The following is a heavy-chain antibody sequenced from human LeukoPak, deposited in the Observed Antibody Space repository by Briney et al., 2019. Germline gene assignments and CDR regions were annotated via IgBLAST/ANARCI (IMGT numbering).Heavy chain of an antibody. D-gene: IGHD6-13*01. CDR1: GFTFSSYS. V-gene: IGHV3-21*01. J-gene: IGHJ3*02. CDR3: ARLSSSWYGDI. Sequence: KPGGSLRLSCAASGFTFSSYSMNWVRQAPGKGLEWVSSISSSSSYIYYADSVKGRFTISRDNAKNSLYLQMNSRRAEDTAVYYCARLSSSWYGDIWGQGTMVTVSS. CDR2: ISSSSSYI.